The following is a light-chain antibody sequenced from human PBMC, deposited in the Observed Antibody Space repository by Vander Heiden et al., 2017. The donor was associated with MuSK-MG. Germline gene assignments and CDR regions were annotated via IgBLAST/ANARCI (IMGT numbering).Light chain of an antibody. V-gene: IGLV3-25*02. CDR2: NDS. CDR3: QSADSSGTSVV. Sequence: SYELTQPPSVSVSPGQTARITCSGDALPKQYAYWYQQKPGQATVLVIYNDSERPSGIPDRFSGSSSGNTATLTISGVQAEEEADYYCQSADSSGTSVVFGGGTKLTVL. CDR1: ALPKQY. J-gene: IGLJ2*01.